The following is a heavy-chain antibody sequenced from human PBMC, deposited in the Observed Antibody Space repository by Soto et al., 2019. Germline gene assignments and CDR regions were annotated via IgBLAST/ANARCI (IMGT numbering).Heavy chain of an antibody. D-gene: IGHD3-10*01. Sequence: EVQLVESGGDLVQPGGSLRLSCAASGFTFSDHYMDWVRQAPGKGLEWVGRIRNKANSYTTEYAASVKGKFTISRDDSKNSLYLQMNSLRTEDTAVYYCASSGTDDSTWSDDTFDIWGQGTVVTVSS. CDR1: GFTFSDHY. CDR3: ASSGTDDSTWSDDTFDI. J-gene: IGHJ3*02. CDR2: IRNKANSYTT. V-gene: IGHV3-72*01.